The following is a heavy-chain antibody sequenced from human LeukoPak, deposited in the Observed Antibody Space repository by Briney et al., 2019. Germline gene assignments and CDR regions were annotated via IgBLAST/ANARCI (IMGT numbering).Heavy chain of an antibody. D-gene: IGHD6-13*01. Sequence: GGSLRLSCAASGFTFSDYYMSWIRQAPGKGLEWVSYISSSGSTIYYADSVKGRFTISRDNAKNSLYLQMNSLRAEDTAVYYRARDLQSRSRQQPLVYWGQGTLVTVSS. J-gene: IGHJ4*02. CDR1: GFTFSDYY. CDR3: ARDLQSRSRQQPLVY. V-gene: IGHV3-11*01. CDR2: ISSSGSTI.